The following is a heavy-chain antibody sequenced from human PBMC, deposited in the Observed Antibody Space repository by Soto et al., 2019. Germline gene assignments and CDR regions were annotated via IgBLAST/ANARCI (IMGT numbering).Heavy chain of an antibody. D-gene: IGHD1-26*01. J-gene: IGHJ4*02. Sequence: EVHLVESGGGLVQPGGSLRLSCAASGLSFSDHYMEWVRQAPGKGLEWVGRIRNKANSYTTQYAAAVRGRFTLSRDDSKNSLFLQMNSLKTEDTAIYYCARTIMYSAPHYFDYSGQGTLVTVSS. CDR3: ARTIMYSAPHYFDY. CDR1: GLSFSDHY. V-gene: IGHV3-72*01. CDR2: IRNKANSYTT.